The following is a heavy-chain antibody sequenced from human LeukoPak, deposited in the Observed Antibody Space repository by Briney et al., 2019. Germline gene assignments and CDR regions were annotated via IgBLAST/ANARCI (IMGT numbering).Heavy chain of an antibody. J-gene: IGHJ4*02. CDR1: GGTFSSYA. CDR3: ASCRGSSWYEFDY. D-gene: IGHD6-13*01. CDR2: IIPIFGTA. V-gene: IGHV1-69*06. Sequence: SVKVSCKASGGTFSSYAISWVRQAPGQGLEWMGGIIPIFGTANYAQKFQGRVTITADKSTSTAYMELSTLRSEDTAVYYCASCRGSSWYEFDYWGQGTLVTVSS.